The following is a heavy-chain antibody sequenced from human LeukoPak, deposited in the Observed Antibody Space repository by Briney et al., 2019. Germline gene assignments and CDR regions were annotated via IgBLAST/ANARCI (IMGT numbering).Heavy chain of an antibody. V-gene: IGHV3-23*01. CDR2: ISGGGDIT. CDR3: VREDTPATANY. D-gene: IGHD2-21*02. J-gene: IGHJ4*02. Sequence: GGSLRLYCAASGFTFSSYGMHWVRQAPGKGLEWVSAISGGGDITYYADSVTGRFTISRDNSKDTLFLQMHSLRPGDTAVYYCVREDTPATANYWGQGTLVTISS. CDR1: GFTFSSYG.